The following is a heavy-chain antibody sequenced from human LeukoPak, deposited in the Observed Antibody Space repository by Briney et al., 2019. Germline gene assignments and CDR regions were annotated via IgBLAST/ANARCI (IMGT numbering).Heavy chain of an antibody. CDR2: TYYRSTWYN. CDR3: ARRLTQYDCFDP. D-gene: IGHD2-2*01. V-gene: IGHV6-1*01. J-gene: IGHJ5*02. CDR1: GDSDSSNSVT. Sequence: SQTLSLTCAISGDSDSSNSVTWNWIRQSPSRGLEWLGRTYYRSTWYNDYALSVRGRITVNPDTSKNQFSLHLNSVTPEDTAVYYCARRLTQYDCFDPWGQGILVTVSS.